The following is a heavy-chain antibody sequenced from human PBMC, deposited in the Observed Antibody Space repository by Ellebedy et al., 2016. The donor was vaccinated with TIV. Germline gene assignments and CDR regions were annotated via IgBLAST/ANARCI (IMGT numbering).Heavy chain of an antibody. Sequence: SETLSLXXAVSGGSITTGTSWSWVRPPPGAGLEWIGEISHSGDTKYNPSLKTRVTISIDKSKNQFSLRLNSVTAADTALYYCARSTGFFSLDYWGQGTLVTVSS. V-gene: IGHV4/OR15-8*02. CDR2: ISHSGDT. J-gene: IGHJ4*02. CDR1: GGSITTGTS. CDR3: ARSTGFFSLDY. D-gene: IGHD1-1*01.